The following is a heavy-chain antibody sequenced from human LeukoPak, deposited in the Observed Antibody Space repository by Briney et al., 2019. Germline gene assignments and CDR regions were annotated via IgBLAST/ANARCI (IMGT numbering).Heavy chain of an antibody. V-gene: IGHV4-31*03. CDR1: GGSISSGGYY. CDR2: IYYSGST. J-gene: IGHJ5*02. CDR3: ARDISGSYHSWFDP. D-gene: IGHD1-26*01. Sequence: PSETLSLTCTVSGGSISSGGYYWSWIRQHPGKGLEWIGYIYYSGSTYYNPSLKSRVAISVDTSKNQFSLKLSSVTAADTAVYYCARDISGSYHSWFDPWGQGTLVTVSS.